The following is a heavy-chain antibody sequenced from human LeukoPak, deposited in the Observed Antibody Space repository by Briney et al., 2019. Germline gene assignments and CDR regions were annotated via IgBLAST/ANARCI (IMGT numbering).Heavy chain of an antibody. CDR1: GFTFSSYG. Sequence: QPGGSLRLSCAASGFTFSSYGMHWVRQAPEKGLEWVSLISGDGGSTYYEDSVKGRFTISRDNSKNSLYLQMNSLRTEDTALYYCAKDTNIAMATGAFDIWGQGTMVTVSS. J-gene: IGHJ3*02. V-gene: IGHV3-43*02. CDR2: ISGDGGST. CDR3: AKDTNIAMATGAFDI. D-gene: IGHD5-18*01.